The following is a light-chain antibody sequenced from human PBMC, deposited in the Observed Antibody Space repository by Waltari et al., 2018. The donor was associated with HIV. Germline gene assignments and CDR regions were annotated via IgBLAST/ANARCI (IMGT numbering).Light chain of an antibody. V-gene: IGKV3-20*01. CDR3: QQYGSSPRT. J-gene: IGKJ1*01. CDR1: QSVSSSY. Sequence: EIVLTQSPGTLSLSPGERATLYCRASQSVSSSYLAWYQQKPGQAPRLLIYGASSRATGIPDRFSGSGSGTDFTLTISRLEPEDFVVYYCQQYGSSPRTFGQGTKVEIK. CDR2: GAS.